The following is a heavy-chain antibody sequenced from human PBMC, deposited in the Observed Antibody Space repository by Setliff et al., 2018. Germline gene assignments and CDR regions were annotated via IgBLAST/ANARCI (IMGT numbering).Heavy chain of an antibody. J-gene: IGHJ3*02. V-gene: IGHV3-33*01. D-gene: IGHD2-15*01. CDR1: GFTFSDSG. CDR3: ARDPPYSGYAFHI. Sequence: GGSLRLSCEASGFTFSDSGMHWVRLAPGKGLEWVAFVWFDGNNKYYADSVKGRFTISRDNSKDTLYLQMTSLRADDTAVYYCARDPPYSGYAFHIWGQGTMVTVSS. CDR2: VWFDGNNK.